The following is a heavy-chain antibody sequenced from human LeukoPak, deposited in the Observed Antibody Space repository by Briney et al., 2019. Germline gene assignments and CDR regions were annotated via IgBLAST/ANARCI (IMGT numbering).Heavy chain of an antibody. D-gene: IGHD1-26*01. CDR2: INPNSGGT. J-gene: IGHJ4*02. CDR1: GYTFIGYY. V-gene: IGHV1-2*02. Sequence: ASVKVSCKASGYTFIGYYMHWVRQAPGQGLEWMGWINPNSGGTNYAQKFQGRVTMTRDTSISTAYMELSRLRFDDTAVYYCARDSSGSYEDYWGQGTLVTVSS. CDR3: ARDSSGSYEDY.